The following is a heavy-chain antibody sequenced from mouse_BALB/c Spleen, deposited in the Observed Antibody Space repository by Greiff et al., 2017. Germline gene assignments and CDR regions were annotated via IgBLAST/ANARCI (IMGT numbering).Heavy chain of an antibody. V-gene: IGHV5-4*02. J-gene: IGHJ4*01. D-gene: IGHD1-3*01. CDR2: ISDGGSYT. CDR3: ARDRGKVAMDY. CDR1: GFTFSDYY. Sequence: VQLKESGGGLVKPGGSLKLSCAASGFTFSDYYMYWVRQTPEKRLEWVATISDGGSYTYYPDSVKGRFTISRDNAKNNLYLQMSSLKSEDTAMYYCARDRGKVAMDYWGQGTSVTVSS.